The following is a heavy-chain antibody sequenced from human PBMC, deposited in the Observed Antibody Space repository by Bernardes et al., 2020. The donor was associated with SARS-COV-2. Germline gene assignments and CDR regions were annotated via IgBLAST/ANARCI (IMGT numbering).Heavy chain of an antibody. J-gene: IGHJ4*02. D-gene: IGHD6-13*01. CDR1: GFTFDDYT. V-gene: IGHV3-43*01. CDR2: ISWDGGST. CDR3: AKDANSGGLKRYSSSWYVRYFDY. Sequence: GGSLRLSCAASGFTFDDYTMHWVRQAPGKGLEWVSLISWDGGSTYYADSVKGRFTISRDNSKNSLYLQMNSLRTEDTALYYCAKDANSGGLKRYSSSWYVRYFDYWGQGTLVTVSS.